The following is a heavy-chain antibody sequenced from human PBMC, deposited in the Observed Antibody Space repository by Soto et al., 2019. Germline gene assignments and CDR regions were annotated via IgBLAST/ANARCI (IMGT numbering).Heavy chain of an antibody. V-gene: IGHV4-30-4*01. CDR3: ARGPSGDKVDS. D-gene: IGHD7-27*01. CDR2: TYDGGRT. Sequence: QVQLQESGPGLVKPSQTLALTCTVSGGSISPVDYWCSWIRQSPDMGLEWIGHTYDGGRTFNNPSLGRRVTMSVDTSKSQLSMTLSSVSAADTAVYYCARGPSGDKVDSWGQGTLVTVSS. J-gene: IGHJ4*02. CDR1: GGSISPVDYW.